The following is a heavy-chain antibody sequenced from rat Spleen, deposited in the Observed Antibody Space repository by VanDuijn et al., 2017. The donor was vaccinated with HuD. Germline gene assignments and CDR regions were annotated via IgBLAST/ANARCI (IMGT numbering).Heavy chain of an antibody. D-gene: IGHD1-10*01. J-gene: IGHJ2*01. CDR3: GRDNNYKAY. Sequence: EVQLQESGPGLVKPSQSLSLTCSITGYSITTNYWGWIRKFPGNKLEWMGYINGAGITNYNPSLKSRISITRDTSKNQFFLQVNSVTTEDTATYYCGRDNNYKAYWGQGVMVTVSS. CDR2: INGAGIT. CDR1: GYSITTNY. V-gene: IGHV3-3*01.